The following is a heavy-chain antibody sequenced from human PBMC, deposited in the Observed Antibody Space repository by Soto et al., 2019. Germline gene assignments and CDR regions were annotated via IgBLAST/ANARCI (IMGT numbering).Heavy chain of an antibody. CDR2: ISPSTSHI. J-gene: IGHJ6*02. V-gene: IGHV3-21*01. D-gene: IGHD2-15*01. CDR3: SGCSGGACHENYGMDV. CDR1: GFPFSSCT. Sequence: EVHLVESGGGLVKPGGSLRLSCAVSGFPFSSCTMNWVRQAPGKGLEWVSSISPSTSHIYYADSVKGRFTISRDNTKNSLFLQMNSLRAEDTAVYYCSGCSGGACHENYGMDVWGQGTTVTVSS.